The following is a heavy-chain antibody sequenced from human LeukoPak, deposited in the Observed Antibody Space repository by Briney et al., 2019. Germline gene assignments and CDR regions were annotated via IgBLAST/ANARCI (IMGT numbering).Heavy chain of an antibody. V-gene: IGHV4-39*01. Sequence: PSETLSLTCTVSGGSISSDSYYWAWIRQPPGKGLEWIGSIYYSGSTYYNPSLKSRVTISVDTSKNQFSLKLSSVTAADTAVYYCASITIFGVYWGQGTLVTVSS. CDR3: ASITIFGVY. J-gene: IGHJ4*02. CDR1: GGSISSDSYY. CDR2: IYYSGST. D-gene: IGHD3-3*01.